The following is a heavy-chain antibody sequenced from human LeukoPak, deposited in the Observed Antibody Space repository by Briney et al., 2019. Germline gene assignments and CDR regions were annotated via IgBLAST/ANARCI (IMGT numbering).Heavy chain of an antibody. CDR1: GFTFSSYA. J-gene: IGHJ4*02. CDR3: ARWAAYYDSSGYYYANVDY. D-gene: IGHD3-22*01. V-gene: IGHV3-30-3*01. Sequence: GGSLRLSCAASGFTFSSYAMHWVRQAPGKGLEWVAVISYDGSNKYCADSVKGRFTISRDNSKNTLYLQMNSLRAEDTAVYYCARWAAYYDSSGYYYANVDYWGQGTLVTVSS. CDR2: ISYDGSNK.